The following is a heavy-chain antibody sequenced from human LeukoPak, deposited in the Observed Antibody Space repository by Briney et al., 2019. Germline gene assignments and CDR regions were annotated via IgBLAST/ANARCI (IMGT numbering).Heavy chain of an antibody. CDR2: INSDGSST. J-gene: IGHJ4*02. D-gene: IGHD3-10*01. CDR1: GFTFSSYW. CDR3: ARDLGGFFDY. V-gene: IGHV3-74*01. Sequence: GGSLRLSCAASGFTFSSYWMHWVRQAPGKGPVWVSRINSDGSSTSYADSVKGRFTISRDNAKNTLYLQMNSLRAEDTAVYYCARDLGGFFDYWGQGTLVTVSS.